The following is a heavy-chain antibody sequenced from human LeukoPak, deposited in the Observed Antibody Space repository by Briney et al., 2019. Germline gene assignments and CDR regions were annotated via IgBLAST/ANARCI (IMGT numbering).Heavy chain of an antibody. CDR2: IYHSGST. CDR1: GGSISSSNW. V-gene: IGHV4-4*02. J-gene: IGHJ4*02. CDR3: ARGDYDILTGYDY. Sequence: PSETLSLTCAVSGGSISSSNWWSWVRQPPGKGLEWIGEIYHSGSTNYNPSLKSRVTISVDKSKNQFSLKPSSVTAADTAVYYCARGDYDILTGYDYWGQGTLVTVSS. D-gene: IGHD3-9*01.